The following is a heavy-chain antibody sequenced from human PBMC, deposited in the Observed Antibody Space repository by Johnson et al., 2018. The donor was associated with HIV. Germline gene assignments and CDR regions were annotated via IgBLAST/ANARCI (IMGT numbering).Heavy chain of an antibody. CDR3: AREWGKITVGGVIPRNAFDI. V-gene: IGHV3-66*01. CDR1: GLTVTDNY. J-gene: IGHJ3*02. CDR2: LYSDGRT. D-gene: IGHD3-16*02. Sequence: VQLVESGGGLVQPGGSLRLSCAASGLTVTDNYISWVRLAPGKGLEWVSLLYSDGRTFYADSVKGRFTISRDKAKNTLHLQMNSLRAEDTPVYYCAREWGKITVGGVIPRNAFDIWGQGTMVTVSS.